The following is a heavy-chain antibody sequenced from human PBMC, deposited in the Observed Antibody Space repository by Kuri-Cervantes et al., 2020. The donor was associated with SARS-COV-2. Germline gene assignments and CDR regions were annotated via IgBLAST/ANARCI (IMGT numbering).Heavy chain of an antibody. D-gene: IGHD6-13*01. J-gene: IGHJ4*02. V-gene: IGHV3-33*01. Sequence: GESLKISCAASGFTFSSYGMHWVRQAPGKGLEWVAVVWYDGSNKYYADSVKGRFTISRDNSKNTLYLQMNSLRAEDTAVYYCARAPRIAAAGTLDYWGQGTLVTVSS. CDR3: ARAPRIAAAGTLDY. CDR1: GFTFSSYG. CDR2: VWYDGSNK.